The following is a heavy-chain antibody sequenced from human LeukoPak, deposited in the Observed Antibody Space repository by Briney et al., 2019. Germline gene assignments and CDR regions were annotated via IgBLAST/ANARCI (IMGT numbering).Heavy chain of an antibody. CDR1: GFTFSSFG. CDR3: AKEGTVVTAIPSYYYYYGMDV. J-gene: IGHJ6*02. CDR2: ISYDGSNK. V-gene: IGHV3-30*18. D-gene: IGHD2-21*02. Sequence: PGGSLRLSCAASGFTFSSFGMHWVRQAPGKGLEWVAVISYDGSNKYYADSVKGRFTISRDNSKNTLYLQMNSLRAEDTAVYYCAKEGTVVTAIPSYYYYYGMDVWGQGTTVTVSS.